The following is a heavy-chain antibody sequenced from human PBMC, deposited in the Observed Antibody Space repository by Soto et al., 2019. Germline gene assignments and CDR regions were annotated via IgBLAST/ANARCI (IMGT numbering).Heavy chain of an antibody. J-gene: IGHJ6*02. CDR3: ARVDLWNVATTAAGTMDHYYYGMDF. D-gene: IGHD6-13*01. CDR1: GGSISSYY. CDR2: IYYSGST. V-gene: IGHV4-59*01. Sequence: SETLSLTCTVSGGSISSYYWSWIRQPPGKGLEWIGYIYYSGSTNYNPSLKSRVTMSVDTSKNQFSLKLSSVTAADTAVYYCARVDLWNVATTAAGTMDHYYYGMDFWGQGTTVTVSS.